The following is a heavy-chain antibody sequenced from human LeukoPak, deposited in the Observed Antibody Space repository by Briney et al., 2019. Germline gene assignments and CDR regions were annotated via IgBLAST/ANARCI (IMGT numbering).Heavy chain of an antibody. CDR2: IFHSGAT. J-gene: IGHJ4*02. CDR1: GGSISSSNW. D-gene: IGHD3-10*01. CDR3: ARGVYRGTIRGLLDY. Sequence: SETLSLTCAVSGGSISSSNWWNWVRQPPGKGLEWIGEIFHSGATNYNPSLESRVTISIDKSKNQFSLRLSSLTAADTAVYYCARGVYRGTIRGLLDYWGQGTLRTVSS. V-gene: IGHV4-4*02.